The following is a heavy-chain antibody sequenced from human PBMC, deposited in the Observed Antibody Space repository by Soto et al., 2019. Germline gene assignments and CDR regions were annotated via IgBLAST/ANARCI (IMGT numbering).Heavy chain of an antibody. D-gene: IGHD6-19*01. Sequence: PGESLKISCKGSGYTFANSLIAWVRQMPGKGLEWLGNIFPGDSDTKYSPSFQGRVTLSADTSISTAYLHWSSLKASGTAIYFCASNSDWYLNFDYWGQGTLVTVSS. J-gene: IGHJ4*02. V-gene: IGHV5-51*01. CDR3: ASNSDWYLNFDY. CDR1: GYTFANSL. CDR2: IFPGDSDT.